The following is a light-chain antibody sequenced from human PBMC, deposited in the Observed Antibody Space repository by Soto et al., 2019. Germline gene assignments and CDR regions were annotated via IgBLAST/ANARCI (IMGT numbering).Light chain of an antibody. V-gene: IGKV1-5*03. Sequence: DIQMTQSPSTLAASVGDRVAITCRASQNINRWLAWYQQKPGTAPKLLISKASSLGSGVQSRFSGNGSETEFTLTISSLQPDDFATYYCQPSQRYPYSFGQGTKLEIK. CDR3: QPSQRYPYS. J-gene: IGKJ2*03. CDR2: KAS. CDR1: QNINRW.